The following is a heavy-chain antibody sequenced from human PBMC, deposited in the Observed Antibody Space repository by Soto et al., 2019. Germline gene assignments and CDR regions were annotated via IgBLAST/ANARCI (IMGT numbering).Heavy chain of an antibody. Sequence: PSEARSLTCTVSGVSISSSSYYWGWIRQPPGKGLEWIGEINHSGSTNYNPSLKSRVTISVDTSKNQFSLKLSSVTAADTAVYYCARARAGAAAGPQESNWFDPWGQGTLVTVSS. CDR1: GVSISSSSYY. CDR3: ARARAGAAAGPQESNWFDP. CDR2: INHSGST. J-gene: IGHJ5*02. V-gene: IGHV4-39*07. D-gene: IGHD6-13*01.